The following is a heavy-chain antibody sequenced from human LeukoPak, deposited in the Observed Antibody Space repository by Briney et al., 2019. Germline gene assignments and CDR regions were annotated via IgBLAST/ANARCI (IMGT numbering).Heavy chain of an antibody. CDR3: ARRPWDIVVVPAAIGGWFDP. CDR2: IYYSGST. CDR1: GGSISSSSYY. J-gene: IGHJ5*02. V-gene: IGHV4-39*07. D-gene: IGHD2-2*02. Sequence: SETLSLTCTVPGGSISSSSYYWGWIRQPPGKGLEWIGSIYYSGSTYYNPSLKSRVTISVDTSKNQFSLKLSSVTAADTAVYYCARRPWDIVVVPAAIGGWFDPWGQGTLVTVSS.